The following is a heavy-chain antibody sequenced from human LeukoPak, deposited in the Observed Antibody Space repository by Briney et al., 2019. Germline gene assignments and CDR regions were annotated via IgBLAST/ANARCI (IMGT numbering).Heavy chain of an antibody. CDR3: ARGYGYYFDY. Sequence: SQTLSLTCTISGDSVSSISAAWNWIRQSPSRGLEWLGRTYYRSKWYTDYALSVKSRITINPDTSKNQFSLQLNSVTPEDTAVYYCARGYGYYFDYWGQGTLVTVSP. D-gene: IGHD5-18*01. CDR1: GDSVSSISAA. J-gene: IGHJ4*02. CDR2: TYYRSKWYT. V-gene: IGHV6-1*01.